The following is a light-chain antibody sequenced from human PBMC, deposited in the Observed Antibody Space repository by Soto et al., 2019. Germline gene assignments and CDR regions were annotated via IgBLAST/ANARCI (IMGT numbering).Light chain of an antibody. J-gene: IGKJ1*01. CDR3: QQHNNWPRT. CDR1: QSVSSN. CDR2: GAS. V-gene: IGKV3-15*01. Sequence: EIVLTQSPGTLSLSPCERATLSGSASQSVSSNLAWYQQKPGQAPRLLIYGASTRATAVPARFSGSGSGTEFTLTISSLQSEDFAFYYCQQHNNWPRTFGQGTKV.